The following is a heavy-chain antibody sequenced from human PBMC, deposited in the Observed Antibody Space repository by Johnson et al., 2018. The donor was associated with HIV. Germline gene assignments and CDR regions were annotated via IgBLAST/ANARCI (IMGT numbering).Heavy chain of an antibody. Sequence: VQLVESGGGLVQPGGSLRLSCAASGFTFSRYWMSWVRQAPGKGLEGVATIKEDGSEKYYVDSGKGRFTISRDNAKNAVHLQMNSLGVVDKDVYYCAIDGCDDSSGYYWGAFDMWGQGTMVSVSS. D-gene: IGHD3-22*01. V-gene: IGHV3-7*01. CDR2: IKEDGSEK. J-gene: IGHJ3*02. CDR1: GFTFSRYW. CDR3: AIDGCDDSSGYYWGAFDM.